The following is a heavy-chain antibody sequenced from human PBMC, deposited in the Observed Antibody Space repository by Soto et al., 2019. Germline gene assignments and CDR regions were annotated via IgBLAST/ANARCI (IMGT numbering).Heavy chain of an antibody. CDR1: VYTFSDYT. CDR2: INVGKGHT. CDR3: VKDHPSLSI. Sequence: ASAKGSCKAAVYTFSDYTRHWVRQAPGQKFEWMGWINVGKGHTKYSQNFQGRLTITRDTSASTAYMELSSLSSEDTAVYYCVKDHPSLSIWGQGTLVTGSS. V-gene: IGHV1-3*01. D-gene: IGHD6-6*01. J-gene: IGHJ4*02.